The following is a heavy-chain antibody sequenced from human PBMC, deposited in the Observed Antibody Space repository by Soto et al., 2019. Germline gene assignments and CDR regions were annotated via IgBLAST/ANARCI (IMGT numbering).Heavy chain of an antibody. CDR1: GYSISSGYY. J-gene: IGHJ4*02. Sequence: SETLSLTCSVSGYSISSGYYWGWIRQAPGKGLEWIGNIHHSGSTYYNPSLESRVTISIDTSKNQFSLRLTSVTAADTAIYYCARDISASDGDYWGQGTLVTISS. V-gene: IGHV4-38-2*02. CDR2: IHHSGST. D-gene: IGHD2-21*01. CDR3: ARDISASDGDY.